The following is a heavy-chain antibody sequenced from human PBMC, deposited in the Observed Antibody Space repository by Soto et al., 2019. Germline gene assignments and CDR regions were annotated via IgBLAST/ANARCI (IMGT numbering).Heavy chain of an antibody. CDR2: IIPILGIT. CDR3: ARTPFRGVRGVIEVPYNWFDP. Sequence: SVNVSRKASGYSFTRYYMHWVRQAPGQGLEWMGRIIPILGITNYAQKFQGRVTITADKSTSTAYMELSSLRSEDTAVYYCARTPFRGVRGVIEVPYNWFDPWGQGTLVTVSS. V-gene: IGHV1-69*02. J-gene: IGHJ5*02. D-gene: IGHD3-10*01. CDR1: GYSFTRYY.